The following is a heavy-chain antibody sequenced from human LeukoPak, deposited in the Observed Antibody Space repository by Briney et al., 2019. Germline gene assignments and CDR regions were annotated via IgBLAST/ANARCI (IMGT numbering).Heavy chain of an antibody. CDR2: IKQDGSEK. Sequence: PGGSLRLSCAASGFTFSSYWMSWVRQAPGKGLEWVANIKQDGSEKYYVDSVKGRFTISRDNAKNSLYLQMNSLRVEDTAVYYCARGPLYGSRSDYFDYWGQGTLVTVSS. CDR1: GFTFSSYW. CDR3: ARGPLYGSRSDYFDY. D-gene: IGHD3-10*01. V-gene: IGHV3-7*01. J-gene: IGHJ4*02.